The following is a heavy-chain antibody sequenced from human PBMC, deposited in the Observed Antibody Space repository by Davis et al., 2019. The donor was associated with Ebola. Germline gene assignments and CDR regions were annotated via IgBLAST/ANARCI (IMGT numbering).Heavy chain of an antibody. CDR3: ARDRYSDGSGYFFEQSH. J-gene: IGHJ4*02. D-gene: IGHD3-22*01. CDR1: GYTFNSYA. V-gene: IGHV1-69*13. Sequence: SVKVSCKASGYTFNSYAISWVRQAPGQGLDWMGGIIPVFGIPKYAQKFQGRVTITADESTSTAYMELSSLRSEDTAMYYCARDRYSDGSGYFFEQSHWGQGTLVTVSS. CDR2: IIPVFGIP.